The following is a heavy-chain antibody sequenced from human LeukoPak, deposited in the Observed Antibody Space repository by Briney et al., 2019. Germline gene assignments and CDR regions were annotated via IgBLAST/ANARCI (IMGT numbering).Heavy chain of an antibody. CDR1: GGTFSTSS. J-gene: IGHJ5*02. CDR2: MNPNSGNT. Sequence: ASVKVSCKASGGTFSTSSISWVRQAPGQGLEWMGWMNPNSGNTGYAQKFQGRVTITRNTSISTAYMELSSLRSEDTAVYYCARGLVCSSTSCYTAWGQGTLVTVSS. D-gene: IGHD2-2*02. V-gene: IGHV1-8*03. CDR3: ARGLVCSSTSCYTA.